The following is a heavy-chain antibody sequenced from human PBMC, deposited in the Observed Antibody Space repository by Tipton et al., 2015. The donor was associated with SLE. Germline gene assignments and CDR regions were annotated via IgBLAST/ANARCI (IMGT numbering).Heavy chain of an antibody. D-gene: IGHD1-1*01. Sequence: GLVKPSETLSLTCTVSGYSISSGYYWGWIRQPPGKGLEWIGSIYHSGSTYYNPSLKSRVTISVDTSKNQFSLKLSSVTAADTAVYYCASGVEGGGFDYWGQGTLVTVSS. CDR3: ASGVEGGGFDY. CDR2: IYHSGST. V-gene: IGHV4-38-2*02. CDR1: GYSISSGYY. J-gene: IGHJ4*02.